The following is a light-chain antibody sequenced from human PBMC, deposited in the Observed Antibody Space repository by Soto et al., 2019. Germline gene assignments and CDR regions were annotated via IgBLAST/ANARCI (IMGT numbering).Light chain of an antibody. CDR1: SGHSNYV. CDR3: QTWDTGIQV. CDR2: VNSDGSH. V-gene: IGLV4-69*01. J-gene: IGLJ3*02. Sequence: QLVLTQSPSASASLGASVKLTCNLSSGHSNYVIAWHQQQPEKGPRYLMKVNSDGSHNKGDGIPDRFSGSGSGAERHLTISSLQSEDEADYYCQTWDTGIQVFGGGTKLTVL.